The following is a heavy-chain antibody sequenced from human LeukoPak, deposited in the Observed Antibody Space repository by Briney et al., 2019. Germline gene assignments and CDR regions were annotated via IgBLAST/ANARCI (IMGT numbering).Heavy chain of an antibody. CDR2: INPSGGST. CDR3: ARPSGDIVDPGVDAFDI. CDR1: GYTFTSYY. D-gene: IGHD2-15*01. V-gene: IGHV1-46*01. J-gene: IGHJ3*02. Sequence: ASVKVSCKASGYTFTSYYMHWVRQAPGQGLEWMGIINPSGGSTSYAQKFQGRVTMTRDMSTSTVYMELSSLRSEDTAAYYCARPSGDIVDPGVDAFDIWGQGTMVTVSS.